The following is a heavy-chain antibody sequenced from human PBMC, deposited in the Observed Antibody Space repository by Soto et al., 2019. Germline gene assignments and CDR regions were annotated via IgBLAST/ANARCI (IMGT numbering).Heavy chain of an antibody. J-gene: IGHJ4*02. CDR2: INHSGST. CDR3: AGNIVATISSFDY. D-gene: IGHD5-12*01. V-gene: IGHV4-34*02. Sequence: QVQLQQWGAGLLKPSDTLSLTCAVYGESFSGYYWSWIRQPPGKGLEWIGEINHSGSTNYNPSLKSRVTMSVDTSKNQFSLKLSSVTAADTAMYYCAGNIVATISSFDYWGQGTLVTVSS. CDR1: GESFSGYY.